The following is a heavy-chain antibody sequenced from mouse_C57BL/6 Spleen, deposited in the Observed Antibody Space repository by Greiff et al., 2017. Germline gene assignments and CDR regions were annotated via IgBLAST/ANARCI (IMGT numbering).Heavy chain of an antibody. V-gene: IGHV1-69*01. CDR3: ARGNNYYGSSYWYFDV. J-gene: IGHJ1*03. CDR1: GYTFTSYW. Sequence: QVQLQQPGAELVMPGASVKLSCKASGYTFTSYWMHWVKQRPGQGLEWIGEIDPSDSYTNYNQKFKGKSTLTVDKSSSTAYMQLSSLTSEDSAVYYCARGNNYYGSSYWYFDVWGTGTTVTVAS. CDR2: IDPSDSYT. D-gene: IGHD1-1*01.